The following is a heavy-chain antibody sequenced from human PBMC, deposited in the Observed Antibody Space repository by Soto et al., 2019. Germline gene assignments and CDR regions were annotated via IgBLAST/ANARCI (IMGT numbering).Heavy chain of an antibody. CDR3: ARDWDYGDYYYGMDV. CDR1: GGTFSSYA. CDR2: IIPIFGTA. V-gene: IGHV1-69*13. J-gene: IGHJ6*02. Sequence: GASVKVSCKASGGTFSSYAISWVRQAPGQGPEWMGGIIPIFGTANYAQKFQGRVTITADESTSTAYMELSSLRSEDTAVYYCARDWDYGDYYYGMDVWAQGTKVTVSS. D-gene: IGHD4-17*01.